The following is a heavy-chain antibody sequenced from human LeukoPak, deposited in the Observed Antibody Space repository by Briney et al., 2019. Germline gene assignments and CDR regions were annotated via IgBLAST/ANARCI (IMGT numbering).Heavy chain of an antibody. J-gene: IGHJ6*02. CDR3: AKVSGGGLYYDGMDV. CDR2: IKQDGTEK. V-gene: IGHV3-7*03. D-gene: IGHD1-14*01. CDR1: GFTFSDYW. Sequence: GGSLRLSCAASGFTFSDYWMSWVRQAPGKGLEWVANIKQDGTEKNYVDSVKGRFTISRDNAKNSLYLQLNSLRADDTAVYYCAKVSGGGLYYDGMDVWGQGTTVTASS.